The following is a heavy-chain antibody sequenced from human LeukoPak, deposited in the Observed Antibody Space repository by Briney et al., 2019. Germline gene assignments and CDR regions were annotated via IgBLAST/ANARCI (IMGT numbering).Heavy chain of an antibody. CDR3: ARATEIGTYYYYYYMDV. D-gene: IGHD1-14*01. J-gene: IGHJ6*03. V-gene: IGHV1-69*05. Sequence: SVKVSCKASGGTVISYAISWVRQAPGQGREWMGGIIPIFGTANYAQKFQGRVTITTDESTSTAYMELSSLRSEDTAVYYCARATEIGTYYYYYYMDVWGKGTTVTVSS. CDR2: IIPIFGTA. CDR1: GGTVISYA.